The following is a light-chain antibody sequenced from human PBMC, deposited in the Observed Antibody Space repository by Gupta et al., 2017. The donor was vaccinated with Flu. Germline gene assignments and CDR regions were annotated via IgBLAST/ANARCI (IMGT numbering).Light chain of an antibody. CDR2: EDN. Sequence: NFMLTQPHSVSESPWKTVTISCTRSSGSIASNYVQWYQQRPGSSPTTVIYEDNQRPSGVPDRFSGSIDSSSNSASLTISGLKTEDEADYYCQSYDSSTRSVFGTGTKVTVL. CDR3: QSYDSSTRSV. V-gene: IGLV6-57*01. CDR1: SGSIASNY. J-gene: IGLJ1*01.